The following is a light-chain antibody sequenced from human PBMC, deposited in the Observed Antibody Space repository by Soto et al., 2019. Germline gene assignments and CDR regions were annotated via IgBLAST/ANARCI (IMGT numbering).Light chain of an antibody. CDR3: QQRSNWPPIT. CDR1: QDVTTN. CDR2: DAS. J-gene: IGKJ5*01. V-gene: IGKV3-11*01. Sequence: EISMTQFPAILSASPGVGATLSCRAAQDVTTNFAWYQLRRGQAPRLLIYDASNRATGIPARLSGSGSGTDFTLTISSLEPEDFAVYYCQQRSNWPPITFGQGTRLEIK.